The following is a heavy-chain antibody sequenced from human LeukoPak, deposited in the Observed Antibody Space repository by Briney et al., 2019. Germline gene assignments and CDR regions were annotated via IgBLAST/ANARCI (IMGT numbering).Heavy chain of an antibody. CDR3: ARGRDVVVVPAALDY. V-gene: IGHV3-20*04. CDR1: GFSFDEYA. J-gene: IGHJ4*02. Sequence: GGSLRLSCEASGFSFDEYAMSWVRQAPGKGLEWASSINWNGGSTGYADSVKGRFTISRDNAKKTLHLQMNSLRAEDTALFYCARGRDVVVVPAALDYWGQGTLVTVSS. D-gene: IGHD2-2*01. CDR2: INWNGGST.